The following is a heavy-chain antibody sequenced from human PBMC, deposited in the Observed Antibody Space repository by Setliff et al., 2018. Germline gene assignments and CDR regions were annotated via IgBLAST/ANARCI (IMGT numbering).Heavy chain of an antibody. V-gene: IGHV4-59*08. Sequence: ASETLSLTCNVSGDSIGNYYWSWRRQSPGRGLEWIGYVDHSDYANYNPSLKRRVTISVATSENQFSLRLSLVTAADTATYYCARQKEYSGRSCFQHWGQGIPVTVSS. D-gene: IGHD1-26*01. CDR2: VDHSDYA. CDR3: ARQKEYSGRSCFQH. CDR1: GDSIGNYY. J-gene: IGHJ1*01.